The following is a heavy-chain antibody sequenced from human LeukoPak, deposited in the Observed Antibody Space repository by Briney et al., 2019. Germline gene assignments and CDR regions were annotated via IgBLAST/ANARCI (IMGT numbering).Heavy chain of an antibody. CDR2: IYYSGST. Sequence: PSETLSFTRTVSGSSIGNYYWSWIRQPPGQGLEWIGYIYYSGSTNYNPSLESRVTISVDTSKNQFSLKLRSVTAADTAVYYCARLGSSGYYSFDYWGQGTLVTVSS. D-gene: IGHD6-19*01. CDR3: ARLGSSGYYSFDY. J-gene: IGHJ4*02. CDR1: GSSIGNYY. V-gene: IGHV4-59*08.